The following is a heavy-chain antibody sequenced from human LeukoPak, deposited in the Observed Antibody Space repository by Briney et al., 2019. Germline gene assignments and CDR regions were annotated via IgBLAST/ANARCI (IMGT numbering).Heavy chain of an antibody. CDR3: ARDLNWGPYYFDY. V-gene: IGHV3-23*01. Sequence: GGSPRLSCAASGFTFSSYAMSWVRQAPGKGLEWVSAISGSGSNTYYADSVKGRFTISRDNSKNTLYLQMNSLRAEDTAVYYCARDLNWGPYYFDYWGQGTLVTVSS. CDR1: GFTFSSYA. D-gene: IGHD7-27*01. J-gene: IGHJ4*02. CDR2: ISGSGSNT.